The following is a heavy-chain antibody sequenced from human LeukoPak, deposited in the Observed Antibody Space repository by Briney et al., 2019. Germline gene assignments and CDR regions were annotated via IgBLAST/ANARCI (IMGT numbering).Heavy chain of an antibody. Sequence: TGTSLRLSCATSGFTFRTTGVHWVRQGPGKGLEWVALMSSDGINTYYADSVKGRSTVSRDSSRDTLYLQMNSVRPDDTAVYYCAKDHSDSGRAFEYWGRGTLVTVSS. CDR2: MSSDGINT. D-gene: IGHD1-26*01. J-gene: IGHJ4*02. CDR3: AKDHSDSGRAFEY. V-gene: IGHV3-30*18. CDR1: GFTFRTTG.